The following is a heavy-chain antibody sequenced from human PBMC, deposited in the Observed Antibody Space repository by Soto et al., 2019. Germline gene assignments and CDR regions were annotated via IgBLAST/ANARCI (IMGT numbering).Heavy chain of an antibody. CDR1: SASLSSSTYY. V-gene: IGHV4-39*01. Sequence: SETLSLTCAVSSASLSSSTYYWSWIRQPPGRGPEWIGSIYYSGNTYYKPSLKSRVSISIDTSRNQFSLKLTSVTAADTGVYYCASSSPFHYWGPGILVTVSS. CDR3: ASSSPFHY. J-gene: IGHJ4*02. D-gene: IGHD6-6*01. CDR2: IYYSGNT.